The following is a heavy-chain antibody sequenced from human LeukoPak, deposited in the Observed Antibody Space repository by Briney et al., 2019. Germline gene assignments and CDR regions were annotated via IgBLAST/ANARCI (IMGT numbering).Heavy chain of an antibody. J-gene: IGHJ5*02. D-gene: IGHD3-22*01. CDR2: IRSNSDGGTI. CDR1: GFTFSNAW. Sequence: GGSLRLSCATSGFTFSNAWMNWVRQAPGKGLERVGRIRSNSDGGTIDYAAPVKGRFTLSRDDSKTTLYLQMNSLQTEDTAVYYCATDFYDSTWGQGTLVTVSS. CDR3: ATDFYDST. V-gene: IGHV3-15*07.